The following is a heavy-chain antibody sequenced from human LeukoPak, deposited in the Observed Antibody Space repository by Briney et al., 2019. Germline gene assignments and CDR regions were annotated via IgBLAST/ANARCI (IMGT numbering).Heavy chain of an antibody. CDR3: AKDGSGYYDFWSGNYYYYYMDV. CDR1: GFTFSSYG. J-gene: IGHJ6*03. V-gene: IGHV3-33*06. D-gene: IGHD3-3*01. CDR2: IWYDGSNK. Sequence: GRSLRLSCAASGFTFSSYGMHWVRQAPGKGLEWVAVIWYDGSNKYYADPVKGRFTISRDNSKNTLYLQMNSLRAEDTAVYYCAKDGSGYYDFWSGNYYYYYMDVWGKGTTVTVSS.